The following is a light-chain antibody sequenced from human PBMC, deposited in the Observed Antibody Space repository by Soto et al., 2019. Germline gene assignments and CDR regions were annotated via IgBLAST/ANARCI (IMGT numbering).Light chain of an antibody. CDR1: TGAVTTGHY. CDR2: DTS. CDR3: MLSYRADYV. J-gene: IGLJ1*01. Sequence: QTVVTQEPSLTVAPGGTVTLTCGSSTGAVTTGHYPYWFQLKPGQVPRPLIYDTSNKFSWTPVRFSGSPLGGKAALTLSGAQPEDEADYYCMLSYRADYVFGPGTKLTVL. V-gene: IGLV7-46*01.